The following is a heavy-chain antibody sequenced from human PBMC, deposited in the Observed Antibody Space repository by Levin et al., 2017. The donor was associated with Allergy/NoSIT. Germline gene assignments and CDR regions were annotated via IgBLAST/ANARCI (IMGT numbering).Heavy chain of an antibody. CDR3: ARDPNKDDSFDY. V-gene: IGHV3-33*01. J-gene: IGHJ4*02. CDR2: IWYDGSQK. CDR1: GFTFRSYG. D-gene: IGHD2-15*01. Sequence: GGSLRLSCAVSGFTFRSYGFHWVRQAPGKGLEWVAVIWYDGSQKYYADSVKDRFTISRDNSNNTVYLQMNSLRVEDTAVYYCARDPNKDDSFDYWGQGTLVTVSS.